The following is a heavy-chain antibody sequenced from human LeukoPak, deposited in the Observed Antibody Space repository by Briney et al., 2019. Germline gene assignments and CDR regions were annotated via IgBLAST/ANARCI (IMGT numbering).Heavy chain of an antibody. CDR2: IIPIFGTA. J-gene: IGHJ6*02. V-gene: IGHV1-69*06. Sequence: SVKVSCKASGGTFSSYAISWVRQAPGQGLEWMGGIIPIFGTANYAQKFQGRVTITADKSTSTAYMELSSLRSEDTAVYYCARGEGGSGWSYYYYGMDVWGQGTTVTVSS. D-gene: IGHD6-19*01. CDR3: ARGEGGSGWSYYYYGMDV. CDR1: GGTFSSYA.